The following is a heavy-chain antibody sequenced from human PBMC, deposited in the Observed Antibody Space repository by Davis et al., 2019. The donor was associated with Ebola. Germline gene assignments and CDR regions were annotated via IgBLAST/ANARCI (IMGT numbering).Heavy chain of an antibody. CDR3: AADPPRRGIVYDAFDI. Sequence: SVKVSCKASGFTFTSSAVQWVRQARGQRLEWIGWIVVGSGNTNYAQKFQERVTITRDMSTSTAYMELSSLRSEDTAVYYCAADPPRRGIVYDAFDIWGQGTMVTVSS. J-gene: IGHJ3*02. CDR1: GFTFTSSA. D-gene: IGHD1-26*01. V-gene: IGHV1-58*01. CDR2: IVVGSGNT.